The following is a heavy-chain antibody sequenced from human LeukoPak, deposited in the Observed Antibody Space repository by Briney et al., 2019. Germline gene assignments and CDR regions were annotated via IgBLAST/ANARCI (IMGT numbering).Heavy chain of an antibody. CDR2: IYHSGST. V-gene: IGHV4-38-2*02. CDR1: GHSISSGYY. CDR3: ARAPPIDYYGFYMDV. J-gene: IGHJ6*03. D-gene: IGHD3-10*01. Sequence: PSETLSLTCTVSGHSISSGYYWGWIRQPPGKGLEWIGSIYHSGSTYYNPSLKSRVTISVDTSKNQFSLKLSSVTAADTAVYYCARAPPIDYYGFYMDVWGKGTTVTVSS.